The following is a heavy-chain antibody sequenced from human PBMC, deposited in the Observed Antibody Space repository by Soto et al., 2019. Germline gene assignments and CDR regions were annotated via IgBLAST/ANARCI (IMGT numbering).Heavy chain of an antibody. CDR3: ARDVPMIVVFRRGGDIFDI. CDR2: ISGYNANT. CDR1: GYSFTSYG. J-gene: IGHJ3*02. Sequence: ASVKVSCKASGYSFTSYGISWVRQAPGQGLEWMGWISGYNANTNYAQKLQGRVTLTTDASTSTAYMELRSLRSDDTALYFCARDVPMIVVFRRGGDIFDIWGQGSMVTVSS. V-gene: IGHV1-18*04. D-gene: IGHD3-22*01.